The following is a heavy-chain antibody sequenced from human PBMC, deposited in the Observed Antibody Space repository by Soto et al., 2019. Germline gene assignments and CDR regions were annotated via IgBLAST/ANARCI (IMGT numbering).Heavy chain of an antibody. CDR1: GYTLSSYY. CDR3: ARESSGYYWFH. V-gene: IGHV1-46*04. Sequence: QVQLVQSGAELKKPGASVRVSCKASGYTLSSYYMHWVRQAPGQGLEWMGRITPSDGRTGYAQKLQGRVNMTRDTSTSTVYMELSSLKSEDTAVYSCARESSGYYWFHWGQGTLVTVSS. J-gene: IGHJ4*02. D-gene: IGHD3-22*01. CDR2: ITPSDGRT.